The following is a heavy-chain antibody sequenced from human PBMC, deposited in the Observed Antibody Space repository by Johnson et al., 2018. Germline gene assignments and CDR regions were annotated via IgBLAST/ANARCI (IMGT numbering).Heavy chain of an antibody. CDR2: ISYDEDRT. CDR3: ARTHGSGRVRSNNGMDV. CDR1: GFSFNLYG. J-gene: IGHJ6*02. D-gene: IGHD3-10*01. V-gene: IGHV3-30*03. Sequence: VQLVESGGGVVQPGRSLRLSCVASGFSFNLYGMHWVRQPPGKGLEWVALISYDEDRTYYTDSVKGRFTVSRDNSKNTLYLQMNSLRAEDTAVYYCARTHGSGRVRSNNGMDVWGQGTPVTVSS.